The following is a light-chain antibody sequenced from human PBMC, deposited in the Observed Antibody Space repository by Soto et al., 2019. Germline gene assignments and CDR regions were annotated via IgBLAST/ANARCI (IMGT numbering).Light chain of an antibody. CDR3: QQHNNGPPT. CDR2: GAS. J-gene: IGKJ1*01. V-gene: IGKV3-15*01. CDR1: QSISIN. Sequence: EIVLTHSPATLSVSPGERVTLSCRASQSISINLALYQRKPGQSPRLLFSGASTRATGVPVRFSGSGSGTDFTLTISSLQSEDFAVYYCQQHNNGPPTFGQGTKVEIK.